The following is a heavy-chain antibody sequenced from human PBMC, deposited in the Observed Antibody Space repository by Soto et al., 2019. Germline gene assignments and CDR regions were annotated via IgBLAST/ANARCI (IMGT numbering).Heavy chain of an antibody. J-gene: IGHJ4*02. CDR3: AREDEAARRGYYFDY. V-gene: IGHV1-69*13. D-gene: IGHD6-6*01. CDR1: GGTFSSYA. CDR2: IIPIFGTA. Sequence: ASVKVSCKASGGTFSSYAISWVRQAPGQGLEWMGGIIPIFGTANYAQKFQGRVTITADESTSTAYMELSSLRSEDTAVYYCAREDEAARRGYYFDYWGQGTLVTVSS.